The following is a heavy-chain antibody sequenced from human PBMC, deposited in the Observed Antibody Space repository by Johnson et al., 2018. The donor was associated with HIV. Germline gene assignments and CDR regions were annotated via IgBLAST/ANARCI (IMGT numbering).Heavy chain of an antibody. CDR1: DFTFTNNA. CDR3: ASGVTARAPLLI. V-gene: IGHV3-30*04. CDR2: ISYDGTNT. D-gene: IGHD6-6*01. Sequence: QVQLVEPGGGVVQPGRSLRLSCAASDFTFTNNAIHWVRQAPGKGLEWVAGISYDGTNTYYADSVRGRFTISRDNSRNTVSLQMIILRPKDTALYYCASGVTARAPLLIWGQGTMVTVSS. J-gene: IGHJ3*02.